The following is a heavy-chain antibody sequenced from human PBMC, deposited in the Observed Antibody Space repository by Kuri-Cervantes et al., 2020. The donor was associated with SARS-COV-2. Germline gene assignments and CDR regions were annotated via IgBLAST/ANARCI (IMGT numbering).Heavy chain of an antibody. CDR2: ISYDGSNK. Sequence: GGSLRLSCAASGFTFSSYAMHWVLQAPGKGLEWVAVISYDGSNKYYADSVKGRFTISRDNSKNTLYLQMNSLRAEDTAVYYCARETTEDYYDSSGYEAPHWFDPWGQGTLVTVSS. V-gene: IGHV3-30-3*01. CDR1: GFTFSSYA. D-gene: IGHD3-22*01. CDR3: ARETTEDYYDSSGYEAPHWFDP. J-gene: IGHJ5*02.